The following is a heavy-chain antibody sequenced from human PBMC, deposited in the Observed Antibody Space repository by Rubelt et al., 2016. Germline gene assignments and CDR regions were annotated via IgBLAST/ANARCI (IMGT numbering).Heavy chain of an antibody. D-gene: IGHD6-19*01. CDR3: ARVIWGSGWSNNWFDP. CDR1: GYTFTGYY. J-gene: IGHJ5*02. Sequence: QVQLVQSGAEVKKPGASVKVSCKASGYTFTGYYMHWVRQAPGQGLEWMGRINPNSGGTNYAQKFQGRVTMTTDTSTSTAYMELRSLRSDDTAVYYCARVIWGSGWSNNWFDPWGQGTLVTVSS. CDR2: INPNSGGT. V-gene: IGHV1-2*06.